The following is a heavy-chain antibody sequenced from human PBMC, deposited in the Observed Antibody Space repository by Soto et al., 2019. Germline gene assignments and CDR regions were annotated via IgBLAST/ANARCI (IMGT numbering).Heavy chain of an antibody. D-gene: IGHD3-3*01. J-gene: IGHJ5*02. CDR1: GGSISSSSYY. Sequence: PSETLSLTCTVSGGSISSSSYYWGWIRQPPGKGLEWIGSIYYSGSTYYNPSLKSRVTISVDTSKNQFSLKLSSVTAADTAVYYCARSSEGYEFWSGQVHNWFDPWGQGTLVTVSS. CDR3: ARSSEGYEFWSGQVHNWFDP. V-gene: IGHV4-39*01. CDR2: IYYSGST.